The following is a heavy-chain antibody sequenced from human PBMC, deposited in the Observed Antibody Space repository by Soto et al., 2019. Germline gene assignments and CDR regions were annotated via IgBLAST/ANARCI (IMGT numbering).Heavy chain of an antibody. D-gene: IGHD2-2*01. J-gene: IGHJ4*02. Sequence: LSLTCTVSGGSISSGGYYWSWIRQHPGKGLEWIGYIYYSGSTYYNPSLKSRVTISVDTSKNQFSLKLSSVTAADTAVYYCARASFVETLGYCISTRCDGFDYWGQGTLVTVSS. CDR1: GGSISSGGYY. V-gene: IGHV4-31*03. CDR2: IYYSGST. CDR3: ARASFVETLGYCISTRCDGFDY.